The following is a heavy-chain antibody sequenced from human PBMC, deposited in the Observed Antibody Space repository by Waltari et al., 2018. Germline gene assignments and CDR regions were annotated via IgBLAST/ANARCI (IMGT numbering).Heavy chain of an antibody. CDR2: TSSSSSYI. CDR3: ARANWGSPYFDY. D-gene: IGHD7-27*01. CDR1: GFTFSSYS. V-gene: IGHV3-21*01. J-gene: IGHJ4*02. Sequence: EVQLVESGGGLVKPGGSLRLSCAASGFTFSSYSMNWVRQAPGKGLEWVSSTSSSSSYIYYADSVKGRFTISRDNAKNSLYLQMNSLRAEDTAVYYCARANWGSPYFDYWGQGTLVTVSS.